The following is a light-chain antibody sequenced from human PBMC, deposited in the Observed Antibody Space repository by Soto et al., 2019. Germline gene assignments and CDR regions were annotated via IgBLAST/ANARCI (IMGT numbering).Light chain of an antibody. CDR3: QQYTSYPYT. CDR1: QSISSW. J-gene: IGKJ2*01. CDR2: KAS. Sequence: DIQMTQSPSTLSASVGDRVTITCRASQSISSWLAWYQQRPGKAPKLLIYKASNLENGVPSRFSGSGSGTEFTLTISSLQPDDFATYYCQQYTSYPYTFGQGTKLEIK. V-gene: IGKV1-5*03.